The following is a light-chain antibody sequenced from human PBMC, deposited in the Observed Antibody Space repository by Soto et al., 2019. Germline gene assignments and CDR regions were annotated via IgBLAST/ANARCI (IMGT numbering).Light chain of an antibody. CDR1: SSDVGAYNH. Sequence: QSALTQPASVSGSPGQSITISCTGTSSDVGAYNHDSWYQQHPGKAPKLMIYGVNMWTSGVSHRFSGSKSGYTASLTISGLKAEDEADYYCSSYASSTPVLFGGGTKLTVL. J-gene: IGLJ2*01. V-gene: IGLV2-14*03. CDR2: GVN. CDR3: SSYASSTPVL.